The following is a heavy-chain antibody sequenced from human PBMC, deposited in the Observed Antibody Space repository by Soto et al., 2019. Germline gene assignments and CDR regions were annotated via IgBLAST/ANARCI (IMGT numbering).Heavy chain of an antibody. Sequence: QVQLVQSGAEVKNHGASVKVSCKASGYTFTRYGIGWARQAPGQGLEWMGWINTYNGNTNYAQNVQGRVTLTTDTSPSTAYMELRSLRSNDTAIYYCAMVDVYVTPSPQDVWGQGTTVIVSS. CDR2: INTYNGNT. J-gene: IGHJ6*02. V-gene: IGHV1-18*01. D-gene: IGHD3-16*01. CDR3: AMVDVYVTPSPQDV. CDR1: GYTFTRYG.